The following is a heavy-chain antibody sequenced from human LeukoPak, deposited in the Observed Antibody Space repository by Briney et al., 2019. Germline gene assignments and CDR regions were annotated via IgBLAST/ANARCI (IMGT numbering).Heavy chain of an antibody. Sequence: PSQTLSLTCTVSGGSIGSGDYYWSWIRQPPGKGLEWIGYIYYSGSTYYNPSLKCRVTISVDTSKNQFSLKLSSVTAADTAVYYCARVEFRCSGGSCYSGVDYWGQGTLVTVSS. V-gene: IGHV4-30-4*01. CDR2: IYYSGST. J-gene: IGHJ4*02. CDR1: GGSIGSGDYY. CDR3: ARVEFRCSGGSCYSGVDY. D-gene: IGHD2-15*01.